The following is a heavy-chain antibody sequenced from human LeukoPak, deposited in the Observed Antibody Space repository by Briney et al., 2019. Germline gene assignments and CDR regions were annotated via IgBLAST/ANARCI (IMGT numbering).Heavy chain of an antibody. CDR3: ARQGYYDSRGAFFDY. J-gene: IGHJ4*02. D-gene: IGHD3-22*01. Sequence: ASVKVSCKASGGTFSSYAISWVRQMPGKGLEWMGIIYPGDSDTRYSPSFQGQVTISVDKSISTAYLQWSSLKASDTAMYYCARQGYYDSRGAFFDYWGQGTLVTVSS. V-gene: IGHV5-51*01. CDR2: IYPGDSDT. CDR1: GGTFSSYA.